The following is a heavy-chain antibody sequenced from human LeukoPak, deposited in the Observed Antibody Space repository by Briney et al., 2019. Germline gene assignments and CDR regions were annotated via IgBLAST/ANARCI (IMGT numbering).Heavy chain of an antibody. CDR3: ARDGGGYRFYDWFDP. D-gene: IGHD5-12*01. J-gene: IGHJ5*02. CDR1: GFTFSDYS. V-gene: IGHV3-21*01. CDR2: ISRSSSYI. Sequence: GGSLRLSCAASGFTFSDYSMNWVRQAPGKGLEWVSFISRSSSYIHYADSVKGRFTISRDNAKNSLYLQMNSLRAEDTAVYYCARDGGGYRFYDWFDPWGQGTLVTVSS.